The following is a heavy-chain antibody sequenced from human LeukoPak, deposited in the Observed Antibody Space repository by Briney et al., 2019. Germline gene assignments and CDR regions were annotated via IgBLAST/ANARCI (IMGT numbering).Heavy chain of an antibody. V-gene: IGHV3-23*01. Sequence: GGSLRLSCAASGFTFSSYAMSWLRQAPGKGLEWVSAISGSGGSTYYADSVKGRFTISRDNSKNTLYLQMNSLRAEDTAVYYCAKDRDTAMVTYYYYGMDVWGQGTTVTVSS. CDR2: ISGSGGST. CDR3: AKDRDTAMVTYYYYGMDV. CDR1: GFTFSSYA. J-gene: IGHJ6*02. D-gene: IGHD5-18*01.